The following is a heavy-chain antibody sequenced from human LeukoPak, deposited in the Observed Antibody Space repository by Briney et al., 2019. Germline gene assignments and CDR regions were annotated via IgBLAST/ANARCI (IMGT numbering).Heavy chain of an antibody. Sequence: GGSLRLSCAASGFTFSSYWMHWVRQAPGKGLVWVSRINGDGSRTRYADSVKGRFTISRDNSKKTLYLQMNSLRAEDTAVYYCAKDTVLVPAAHGHYWGQGTLVTVSS. J-gene: IGHJ4*02. V-gene: IGHV3-74*01. CDR3: AKDTVLVPAAHGHY. CDR1: GFTFSSYW. D-gene: IGHD2-2*01. CDR2: INGDGSRT.